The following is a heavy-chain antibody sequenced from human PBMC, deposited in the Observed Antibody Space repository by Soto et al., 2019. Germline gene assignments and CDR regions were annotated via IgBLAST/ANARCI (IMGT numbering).Heavy chain of an antibody. CDR2: MYYSGGT. D-gene: IGHD3-3*01. V-gene: IGHV4-39*01. Sequence: PSETLSLTCTLSGASSSSSSYYWGWIRQSPGKGLEWIASMYYSGGTYYNPSLESRVTISADTSMKQFSLKLSSVTAADTALYSCATNFWGNTYFDNWGQEPLATLPS. CDR1: GASSSSSSYY. J-gene: IGHJ4*02. CDR3: ATNFWGNTYFDN.